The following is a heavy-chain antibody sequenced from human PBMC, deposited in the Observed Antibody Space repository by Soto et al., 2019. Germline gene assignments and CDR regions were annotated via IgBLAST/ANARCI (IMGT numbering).Heavy chain of an antibody. J-gene: IGHJ4*02. CDR3: AREPKQNYDSSPWNGGFDS. CDR1: GDSISSPHYY. CDR2: IYYTGGN. V-gene: IGHV4-30-4*01. Sequence: SETLSLTCTVSGDSISSPHYYWTWIRQPPGKGLEWVGYIYYTGGNFYNPALKSRVAMSVDPSTNQFSLKLASVTDADTAVYFCAREPKQNYDSSPWNGGFDSWGPGTLVTVSS. D-gene: IGHD3-22*01.